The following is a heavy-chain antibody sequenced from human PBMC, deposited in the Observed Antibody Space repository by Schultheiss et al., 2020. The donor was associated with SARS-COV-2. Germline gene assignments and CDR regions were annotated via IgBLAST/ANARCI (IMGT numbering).Heavy chain of an antibody. CDR2: ISGSGGST. V-gene: IGHV3-23*01. Sequence: GGSLRLSCAASGFAFSNYAMSWVRQAPGKGLEWVSAISGSGGSTYYADSVKGRFTISRDNSKNTLYLQMNSLRAEDTAVYYCAREYSSGWYGVDYWGQGTLVTVSS. D-gene: IGHD6-19*01. J-gene: IGHJ4*02. CDR3: AREYSSGWYGVDY. CDR1: GFAFSNYA.